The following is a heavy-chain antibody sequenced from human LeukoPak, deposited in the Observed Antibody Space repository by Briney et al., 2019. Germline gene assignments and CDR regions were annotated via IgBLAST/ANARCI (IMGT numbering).Heavy chain of an antibody. Sequence: SETLSLTCAVYGGSFRDYYWSWIRQTPGEGLQWIGGIKYSGSTDYNPSLKSRVTMSIDTSKNQFSLKLTSVTAADTAMYYCARARGRLDYFDYWGQGTLVTASS. CDR1: GGSFRDYY. CDR2: IKYSGST. J-gene: IGHJ4*02. V-gene: IGHV4-34*01. D-gene: IGHD3-16*01. CDR3: ARARGRLDYFDY.